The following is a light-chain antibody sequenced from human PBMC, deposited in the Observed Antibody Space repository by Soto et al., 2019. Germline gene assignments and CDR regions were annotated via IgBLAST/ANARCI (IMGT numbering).Light chain of an antibody. Sequence: DIQVPQSPSTLSAPLGDRVTIPCRASQTLSTWVAWSQQKPGKAPKLLIYDASTLESGVPSRFSGSGSGTEFTLIISGLQPDDYATYYCQQYTNTNNPWMFGQGTKVDI. V-gene: IGKV1-5*01. J-gene: IGKJ1*01. CDR1: QTLSTW. CDR2: DAS. CDR3: QQYTNTNNPWM.